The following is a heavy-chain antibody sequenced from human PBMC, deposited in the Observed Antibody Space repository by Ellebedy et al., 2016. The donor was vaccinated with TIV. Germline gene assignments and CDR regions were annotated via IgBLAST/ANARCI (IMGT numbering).Heavy chain of an antibody. J-gene: IGHJ4*02. CDR3: ARDLGYSYGYPLDY. V-gene: IGHV3-11*01. CDR1: GFTFSGYY. D-gene: IGHD5-18*01. CDR2: ISGSGTTI. Sequence: PGGSLRLSCAASGFTFSGYYMTWIREAPGKGLEWLSHISGSGTTIYYADSVKGRFTISRDNGKNSLYLQMNSLRADDTAIYYCARDLGYSYGYPLDYWGQGTLVTVSS.